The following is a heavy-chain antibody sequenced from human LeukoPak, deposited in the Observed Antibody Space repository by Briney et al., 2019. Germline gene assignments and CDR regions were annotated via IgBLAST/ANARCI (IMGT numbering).Heavy chain of an antibody. CDR1: GFSLSSYA. V-gene: IGHV3-23*01. CDR2: ISSTDAGT. J-gene: IGHJ4*02. D-gene: IGHD2-8*01. CDR3: AKDPDCTSGVCYTFFDY. Sequence: GGSLRLSCAASGFSLSSYAMSWVRQAPGKGLEWVSAISSTDAGTYHADSVKGRFTISRDNSKNTLYLQMNSLRAEDTAVYYCAKDPDCTSGVCYTFFDYWGQGTLVTVSS.